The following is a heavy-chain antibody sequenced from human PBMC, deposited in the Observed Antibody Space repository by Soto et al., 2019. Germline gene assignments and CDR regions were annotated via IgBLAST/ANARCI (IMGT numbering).Heavy chain of an antibody. Sequence: EVQLLESGGGLVQPGGSLRLSCTASGFTFSGSAMRWVRQAPGKGLERVSTVSGSGGATFYADSAKGRFTVSSDNSKNTLYLQMGSLRADDTAMYYCAKVSRENSNYGAKDSWGQGTQATVSS. J-gene: IGHJ4*02. CDR1: GFTFSGSA. CDR2: VSGSGGAT. CDR3: AKVSRENSNYGAKDS. D-gene: IGHD4-4*01. V-gene: IGHV3-23*01.